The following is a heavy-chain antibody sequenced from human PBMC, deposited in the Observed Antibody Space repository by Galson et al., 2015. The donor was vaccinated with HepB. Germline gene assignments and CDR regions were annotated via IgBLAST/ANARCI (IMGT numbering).Heavy chain of an antibody. CDR3: AKEGDYGDSAFDF. Sequence: SLRLSCAASGFMVRSSYMNWVRQAPGKGLEWVSLLYSSSTSYYADSVKGRFTTSRDYSKNMLYLQMNDLSAEDTAVYYCAKEGDYGDSAFDFWGQGTLVTVSS. V-gene: IGHV3-66*01. CDR2: LYSSSTS. D-gene: IGHD4-17*01. J-gene: IGHJ4*02. CDR1: GFMVRSSY.